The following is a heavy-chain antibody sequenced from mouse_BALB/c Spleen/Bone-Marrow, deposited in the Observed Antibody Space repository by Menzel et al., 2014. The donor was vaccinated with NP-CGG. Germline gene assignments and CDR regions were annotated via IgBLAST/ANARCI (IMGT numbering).Heavy chain of an antibody. V-gene: IGHV1-15*01. Sequence: QVQLQQSGAELVRPGAPVTLSCKASGYTFTDYEMHWVKQTPVHGLEWIGAIDPETGGTAYNQKFKGKAALTADKSSSTAYMELRSLTSEDSAVYYCTRWDGNYGWFAYWGQGTLVTVSA. CDR3: TRWDGNYGWFAY. D-gene: IGHD2-1*01. CDR1: GYTFTDYE. CDR2: IDPETGGT. J-gene: IGHJ3*01.